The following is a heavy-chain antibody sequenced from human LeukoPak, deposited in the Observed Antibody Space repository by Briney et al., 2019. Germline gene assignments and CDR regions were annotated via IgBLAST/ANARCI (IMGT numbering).Heavy chain of an antibody. CDR2: ISGNSNII. Sequence: PGGSLRPSCAASGFTFSNYNMNWVRQAPGKGLEWVSYISGNSNIIYYADSVKGRFTISRDNAKNSLYLQMTSLRDEDTAVYYCARDLDSSGYYYVYYFDYWGQGTLVTVSS. CDR1: GFTFSNYN. D-gene: IGHD3-22*01. V-gene: IGHV3-48*02. J-gene: IGHJ4*02. CDR3: ARDLDSSGYYYVYYFDY.